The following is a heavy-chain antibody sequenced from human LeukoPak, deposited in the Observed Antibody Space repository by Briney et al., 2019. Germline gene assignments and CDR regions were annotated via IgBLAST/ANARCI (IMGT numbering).Heavy chain of an antibody. V-gene: IGHV3-23*01. CDR3: GKSAIAPTNKVVVPAAIFY. J-gene: IGHJ4*02. D-gene: IGHD2-2*01. Sequence: PGGSLRLSCAASGFTFSSYAMSWVRQAPGKGLEWASGISGSDGRSYYADSVKGRFTISRDSSKNTLYLQMNSLRAEDTAVYYCGKSAIAPTNKVVVPAAIFYWGQGTLVTVSS. CDR1: GFTFSSYA. CDR2: ISGSDGRS.